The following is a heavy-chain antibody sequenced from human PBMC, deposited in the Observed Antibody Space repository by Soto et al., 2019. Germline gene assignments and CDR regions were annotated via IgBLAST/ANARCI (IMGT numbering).Heavy chain of an antibody. J-gene: IGHJ1*01. Sequence: EVQLVESGGGLVQPGGSLRLSCVASGFTVSSNYMSWVRQAPGKGLEWVSVIFSGGSTNYADSVKGRFTISRDNSKNTLYLQMNSLRADDTAVYYCATRVTAGYWGQGTLVTVSS. CDR2: IFSGGST. CDR1: GFTVSSNY. CDR3: ATRVTAGY. V-gene: IGHV3-66*01. D-gene: IGHD2-21*02.